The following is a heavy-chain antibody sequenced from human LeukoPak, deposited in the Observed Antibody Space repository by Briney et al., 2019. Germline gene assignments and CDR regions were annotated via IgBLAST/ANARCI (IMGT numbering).Heavy chain of an antibody. CDR2: ISSSSSYI. V-gene: IGHV3-21*01. CDR3: ARWDSSGYPI. D-gene: IGHD3-22*01. J-gene: IGHJ4*02. CDR1: GFTFSSYS. Sequence: GGSLRLSCAASGFTFSSYSMNWVRQAPGKGLEWVSSISSSSSYIYYADSVKGRFTISRDNAKNSLYLQMNSLRAEDTAVSYCARWDSSGYPIWGQGTLVTVSS.